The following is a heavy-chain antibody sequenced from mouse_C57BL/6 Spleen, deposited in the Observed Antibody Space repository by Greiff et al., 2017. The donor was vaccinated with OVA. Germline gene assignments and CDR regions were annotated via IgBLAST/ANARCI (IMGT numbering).Heavy chain of an antibody. V-gene: IGHV1-74*01. Sequence: QVQLQQSGAELVKPGASVKVSCKASGYTFTSYWMHWVKQRPGQGLEWIGRIHPSDSDTNYNQKFKGKATLTVDKSSSTAYMQLSRLTSEDSAVYYCAFTTVVAPYVWGTGTTVTVSS. D-gene: IGHD1-1*01. J-gene: IGHJ1*03. CDR2: IHPSDSDT. CDR1: GYTFTSYW. CDR3: AFTTVVAPYV.